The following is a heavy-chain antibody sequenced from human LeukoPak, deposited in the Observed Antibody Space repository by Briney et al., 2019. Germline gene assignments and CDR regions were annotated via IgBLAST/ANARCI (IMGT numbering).Heavy chain of an antibody. V-gene: IGHV3-48*03. J-gene: IGHJ4*02. CDR1: GFIFSAYE. CDR3: SLLAVASPQDY. CDR2: ISSSGSTV. Sequence: GGSLSLSCAVSGFIFSAYEMNWVRQAPGKGLEWVSDISSSGSTVYYADSVKGRFTTSRDNAKNFLYLQMHSLRAEDTAVYYCSLLAVASPQDYWGQGTLVTVSS. D-gene: IGHD6-19*01.